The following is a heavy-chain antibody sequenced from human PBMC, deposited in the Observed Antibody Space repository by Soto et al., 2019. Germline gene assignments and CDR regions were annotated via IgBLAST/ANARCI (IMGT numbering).Heavy chain of an antibody. CDR3: ARDWGTPARGSAVSYYYLYGMGV. J-gene: IGHJ6*04. V-gene: IGHV3-7*05. CDR1: EFTFNTYW. CDR2: IKDDGSEK. D-gene: IGHD3-22*01. Sequence: EVQLVESGGGLVQPGGSLRLSCLASEFTFNTYWMNWVRQAPGRGLEWVANIKDDGSEKNYVDSVKGRFTISRDNAKKSLYLQMNSLRGEATAVYFCARDWGTPARGSAVSYYYLYGMGVWGEGTTVNVSS.